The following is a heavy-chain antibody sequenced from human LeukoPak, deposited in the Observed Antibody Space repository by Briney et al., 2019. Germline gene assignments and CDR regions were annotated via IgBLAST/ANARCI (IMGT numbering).Heavy chain of an antibody. J-gene: IGHJ4*02. CDR1: GFAFSSYA. CDR2: TKDKTNRGTT. V-gene: IGHV3-49*04. CDR3: TRSKRAQPIFQWYPLLCEWAAAAWVC. Sequence: QSGGSLRLSCAASGFAFSSYAMTWVRQAPGQGLEWVGFTKDKTNRGTTEYAASVKGRSTISREDSKSIAYLQMNSLKTEDTAVYYYTRSKRAQPIFQWYPLLCEWAAAAWVCWGQGTLVTVSS. D-gene: IGHD2-2*01.